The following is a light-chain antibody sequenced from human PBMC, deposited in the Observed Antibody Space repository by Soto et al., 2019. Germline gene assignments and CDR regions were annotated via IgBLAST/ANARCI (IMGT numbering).Light chain of an antibody. CDR2: NAS. CDR3: QQYNSYPYP. CDR1: QSVIGW. J-gene: IGKJ2*01. Sequence: IRMTQSPATLSSSAGERATISSRASQSVIGWLAWYQQTPGKAPRLLIYNASSWQTGVPARFSGSGSGTEFTLTISSLQPEDFAIFSCQQYNSYPYPFGQVT. V-gene: IGKV1-5*03.